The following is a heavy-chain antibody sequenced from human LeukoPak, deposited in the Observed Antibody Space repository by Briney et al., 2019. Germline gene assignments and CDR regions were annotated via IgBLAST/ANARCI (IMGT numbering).Heavy chain of an antibody. Sequence: SVKVSCKASGGTFSSYAISWVRQAPGQGLEWMGGIIPIFGTANYAQKFQGRVTITADESTSTAYMVLSSLRSEDTAVYYCASHTGDSFRRYYYYGMDVWGKGTTVTVSS. CDR1: GGTFSSYA. CDR2: IIPIFGTA. CDR3: ASHTGDSFRRYYYYGMDV. J-gene: IGHJ6*04. D-gene: IGHD7-27*01. V-gene: IGHV1-69*13.